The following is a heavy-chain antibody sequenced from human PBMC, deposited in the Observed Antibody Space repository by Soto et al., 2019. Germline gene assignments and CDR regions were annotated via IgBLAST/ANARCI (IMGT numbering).Heavy chain of an antibody. CDR2: VSSSSSCI. CDR3: ASDLLFTVSSGYYSLDC. CDR1: GFSFSSYS. Sequence: GGTLSLSCAVSGFSFSSYSMYWVCIAPGKGKGWDSSVSSSSSCITYEDSVKGRLITSRDNAKNYLSLQMHSLRAEATAAYYRASDLLFTVSSGYYSLDCRGQRPLGT. V-gene: IGHV3-21*01. J-gene: IGHJ4*03. D-gene: IGHD3-22*01.